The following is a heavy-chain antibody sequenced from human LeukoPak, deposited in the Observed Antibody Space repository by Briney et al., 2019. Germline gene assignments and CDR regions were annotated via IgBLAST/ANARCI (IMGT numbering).Heavy chain of an antibody. Sequence: SETLSLTCDVSGGSISSGLYSWSWVRQPLGKELEWIGEMYLSGTTHSDPSVKSRVTISIDKSKNQFFLNLSSVTAADTAVYYCAGLVGRYSSGLYYYYIDYWGQGTLVTVSS. CDR3: AGLVGRYSSGLYYYYIDY. CDR1: GGSISSGLYS. CDR2: MYLSGTT. J-gene: IGHJ4*02. V-gene: IGHV4-30-2*01. D-gene: IGHD3-22*01.